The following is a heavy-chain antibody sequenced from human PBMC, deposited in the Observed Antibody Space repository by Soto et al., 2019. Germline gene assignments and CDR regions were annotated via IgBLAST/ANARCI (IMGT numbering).Heavy chain of an antibody. CDR3: ARGVATIGP. V-gene: IGHV4-59*01. CDR1: GDSISSYY. J-gene: IGHJ5*02. Sequence: QVQLQESGPRLVKPSETLSLTCTVSGDSISSYYWSWIRQPPGKGLEWIGYIYYSGSTNYNPSLKSRVTISVDTPKNQFSLKLTSVTAADTGVYYCARGVATIGPWGQGTLVTVSS. D-gene: IGHD5-12*01. CDR2: IYYSGST.